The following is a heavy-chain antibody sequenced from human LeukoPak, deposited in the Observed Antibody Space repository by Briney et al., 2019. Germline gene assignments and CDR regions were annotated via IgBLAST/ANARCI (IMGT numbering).Heavy chain of an antibody. V-gene: IGHV3-7*05. D-gene: IGHD5-18*01. J-gene: IGHJ4*02. Sequence: GGSLRLSCAASGFTFSSCGMHWVRQAPGKGLEWVANIKQDGNEKYYVDSVKGRFTISRDNAKNSLYLQMNSLRAEDTAVYYCARDTGYGSDYWGQGTLVTVSS. CDR2: IKQDGNEK. CDR3: ARDTGYGSDY. CDR1: GFTFSSCG.